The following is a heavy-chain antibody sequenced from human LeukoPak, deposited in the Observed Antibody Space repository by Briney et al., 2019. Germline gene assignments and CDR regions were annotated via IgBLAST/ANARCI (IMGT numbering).Heavy chain of an antibody. Sequence: GGSLRLSCASSGLSSSALNISWVRHAPGKGLEWVSAISGSGGTTYSAGPVKGRFPTSRHNPKRQLYLQMETLRDEATALYYCGIDGCMCAFRVHGGQGVLVSVSS. CDR2: ISGSGGTT. V-gene: IGHV3-23*01. D-gene: IGHD4/OR15-4a*01. J-gene: IGHJ4*02. CDR1: GLSSSALN. CDR3: GIDGCMCAFRVH.